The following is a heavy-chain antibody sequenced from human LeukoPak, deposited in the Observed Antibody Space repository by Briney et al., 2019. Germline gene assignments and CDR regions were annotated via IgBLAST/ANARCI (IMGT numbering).Heavy chain of an antibody. CDR2: IYTRGST. CDR3: ARGRYCSADICSGGDAFDI. CDR1: GGSINNYY. D-gene: IGHD2-15*01. J-gene: IGHJ3*02. Sequence: SENLSLTCTVSGGSINNYYWSWIRQPAGKGLEWIGRIYTRGSTNYNPSLKSRVTVSVDTSKNQFSLKLSSVTAADTAVYYCARGRYCSADICSGGDAFDIWGQGTMVSVSS. V-gene: IGHV4-4*07.